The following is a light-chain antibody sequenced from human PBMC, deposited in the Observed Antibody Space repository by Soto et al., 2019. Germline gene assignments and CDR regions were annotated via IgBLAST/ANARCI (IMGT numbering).Light chain of an antibody. J-gene: IGKJ1*01. V-gene: IGKV3-20*01. CDR3: QQYGSSPWT. Sequence: EIVMTQSPATLSVSPGEVATLYFSASQSLSTNLAWYQQKAGQAPRLLIYSASSRATGIPDRFSGSGSGTDFTLTISRLEPEDFAVYYCQQYGSSPWTFGQGTKVDIK. CDR2: SAS. CDR1: QSLSTN.